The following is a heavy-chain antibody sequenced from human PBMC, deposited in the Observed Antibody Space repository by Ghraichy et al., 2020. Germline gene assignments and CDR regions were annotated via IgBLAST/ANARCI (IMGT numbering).Heavy chain of an antibody. CDR3: ARSSLTTVTTFEY. J-gene: IGHJ4*02. D-gene: IGHD4-17*01. V-gene: IGHV4-38-2*01. Sequence: SETLSLTCAVSGYSVSSDYYWGWIRQPPGKGLEWIGSFYHSGSAYYNPSLKGRITISVDMSKNQFSLKLSSVTAADTAVYYCARSSLTTVTTFEYWGQGTLVTVSS. CDR2: FYHSGSA. CDR1: GYSVSSDYY.